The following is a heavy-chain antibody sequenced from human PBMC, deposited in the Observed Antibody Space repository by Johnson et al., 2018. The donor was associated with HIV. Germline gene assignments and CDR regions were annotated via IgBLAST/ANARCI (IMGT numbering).Heavy chain of an antibody. V-gene: IGHV3-30*02. CDR1: GFSFSSYG. D-gene: IGHD5-18*01. CDR2: TAHDESIT. J-gene: IGHJ3*02. CDR3: ARPTSQIHLWTDAFDI. Sequence: QVQLVESGGGVVQPGGSLRLSCAASGFSFSSYGMHWVRQAPGKGLAWVAFTAHDESITHYADSVKGRFTMSRDNSKSTLNLQMNSLRAEDTAVYFCARPTSQIHLWTDAFDIWGQGTMVTVSS.